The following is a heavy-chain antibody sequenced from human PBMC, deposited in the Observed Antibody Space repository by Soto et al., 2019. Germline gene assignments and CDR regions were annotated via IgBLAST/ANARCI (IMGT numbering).Heavy chain of an antibody. CDR2: ISGSGGST. D-gene: IGHD3-3*01. CDR1: GFTFSSYA. J-gene: IGHJ4*02. Sequence: GGSLRLSCVASGFTFSSYAMSWVRQAPGKGLEWVSAISGSGGSTYYADSVKGRFTISRDNSKNTLYLQMNSLRAEDTAVYYCAKDDFGVVIFTFDYWGQGTLVTVSS. V-gene: IGHV3-23*01. CDR3: AKDDFGVVIFTFDY.